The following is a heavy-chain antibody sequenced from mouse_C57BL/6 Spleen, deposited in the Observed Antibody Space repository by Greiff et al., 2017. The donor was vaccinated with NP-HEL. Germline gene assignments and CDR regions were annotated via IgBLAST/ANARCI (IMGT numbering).Heavy chain of an antibody. CDR1: GFTFSDAW. D-gene: IGHD2-2*01. CDR2: IRNKANNHAT. Sequence: EVKLMESGGGLVQPGGSMKLSCAASGFTFSDAWMDWVRQSPEKGLEWVAEIRNKANNHATYYAESVKGRFTISRDDSKSSVYLQMNSLRADDTGIYYCTRSTMVTSWFAYWGQVTLVTVSA. V-gene: IGHV6-6*01. CDR3: TRSTMVTSWFAY. J-gene: IGHJ3*01.